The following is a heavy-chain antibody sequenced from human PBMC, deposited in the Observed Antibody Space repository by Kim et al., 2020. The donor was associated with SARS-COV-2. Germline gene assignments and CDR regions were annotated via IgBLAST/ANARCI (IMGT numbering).Heavy chain of an antibody. CDR3: AKDGGYGDYVQYLDY. Sequence: DSVKGRFTISRDNSKNTLYLQMNSLRAEDTAVYYCAKDGGYGDYVQYLDYWGQGTLVTVSS. J-gene: IGHJ4*02. D-gene: IGHD4-17*01. V-gene: IGHV3-33*06.